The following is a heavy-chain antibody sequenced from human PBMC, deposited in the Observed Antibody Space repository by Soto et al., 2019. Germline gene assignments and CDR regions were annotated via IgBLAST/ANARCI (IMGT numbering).Heavy chain of an antibody. CDR3: ARHEGWTGPDQ. J-gene: IGHJ5*02. CDR2: IFHDGNT. V-gene: IGHV4-4*02. D-gene: IGHD2-8*02. Sequence: SETLSLTCAVSGASIGSGGWWSWVRQPPGKGLEWIAEIFHDGNTNYSPSLKSRVTISVDKSQNQFSLNVYSVTAADTAVYYCARHEGWTGPDQWGQGTLVTVSS. CDR1: GASIGSGGW.